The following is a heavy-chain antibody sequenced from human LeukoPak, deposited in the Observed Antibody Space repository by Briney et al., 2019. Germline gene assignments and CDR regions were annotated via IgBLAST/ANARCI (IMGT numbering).Heavy chain of an antibody. J-gene: IGHJ4*02. CDR3: ARDTVGSSDY. D-gene: IGHD3-16*01. V-gene: IGHV4-59*12. CDR1: GGSISSYY. Sequence: SETLSLTCTVSGGSISSYYWSWIRQPPGKGLEWIGYIYYSGSTNYNPSLKSRVTISVDTSKNQFSLKLSSVTAADTAVYYCARDTVGSSDYWGQGTLVTVSS. CDR2: IYYSGST.